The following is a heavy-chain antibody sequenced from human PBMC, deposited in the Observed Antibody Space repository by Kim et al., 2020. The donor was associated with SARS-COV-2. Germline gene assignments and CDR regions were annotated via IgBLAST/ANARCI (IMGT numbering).Heavy chain of an antibody. CDR2: IGTAGDT. CDR3: ARDKVAAAGRNYYYYGMDV. Sequence: GGSLRLSCAASGFTFSSYDMHWVRQATGKGLEWVSAIGTAGDTYYPGSVKGRFTISRENAKNSLYLQMNSLRAGDTAVYYCARDKVAAAGRNYYYYGMDVWGQGTTVTVSS. V-gene: IGHV3-13*04. J-gene: IGHJ6*02. CDR1: GFTFSSYD. D-gene: IGHD6-13*01.